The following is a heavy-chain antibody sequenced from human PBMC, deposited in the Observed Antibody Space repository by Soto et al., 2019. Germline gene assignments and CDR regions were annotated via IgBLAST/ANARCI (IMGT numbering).Heavy chain of an antibody. J-gene: IGHJ6*02. CDR1: GFTFSSYA. CDR3: ARDLGITIFWYGMDV. CDR2: ISGSGGST. D-gene: IGHD3-3*01. V-gene: IGHV3-23*01. Sequence: GGSLRLSCAASGFTFSSYAMSWVRQAPGKGLEWVSAISGSGGSTYYADSVKGRFTISRDNSKNTLYLQMNSLRAEDTAVYYCARDLGITIFWYGMDVWGQGTTVTVSS.